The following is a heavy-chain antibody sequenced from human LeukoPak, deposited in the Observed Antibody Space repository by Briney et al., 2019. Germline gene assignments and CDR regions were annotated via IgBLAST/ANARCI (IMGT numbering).Heavy chain of an antibody. J-gene: IGHJ4*02. CDR1: GFTFGSYA. V-gene: IGHV3-23*01. D-gene: IGHD1-26*01. CDR3: AKDRGMGATTVFDY. CDR2: ISGSATRT. Sequence: QPGGSLRLSCAASGFTFGSYAMSWVRQAPGKGLQWVSAISGSATRTLYSDSVEGRFTISRDNSKNTLYLQMSSLGADDAAIYYCAKDRGMGATTVFDYWGQGTLVSVSS.